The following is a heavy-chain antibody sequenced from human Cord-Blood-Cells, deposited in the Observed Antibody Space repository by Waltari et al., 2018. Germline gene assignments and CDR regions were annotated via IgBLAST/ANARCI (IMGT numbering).Heavy chain of an antibody. CDR2: INPNSCGT. D-gene: IGHD3-10*01. J-gene: IGHJ4*02. CDR1: GYTFTGYY. CDR3: ARTYGSGSYYDY. V-gene: IGHV1-2*02. Sequence: QVQLVQSGAEVKKPGASVKVSCKASGYTFTGYYMHWVRQAPGQGLEWMGWINPNSCGTNYAQKFQGRVTMTRDTSISTAYMELSRLRSDDTAVYYCARTYGSGSYYDYWGQGTLVTVSS.